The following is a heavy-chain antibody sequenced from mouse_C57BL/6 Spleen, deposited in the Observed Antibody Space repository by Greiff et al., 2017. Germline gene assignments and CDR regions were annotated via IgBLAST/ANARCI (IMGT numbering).Heavy chain of an antibody. CDR2: ISYDGSN. CDR1: GYSITSGYY. D-gene: IGHD6-1*01. V-gene: IGHV3-6*01. CDR3: ARSPLSYFDY. Sequence: VQLQQSGPGLVKPSQSLSLTCSVTGYSITSGYYWNWIRQFPGNKLEWMGYISYDGSNNYNPSLKNRISITRDTSKNQFFLKLNSVTTEDTATYYCARSPLSYFDYWGQGTTLTVSS. J-gene: IGHJ2*01.